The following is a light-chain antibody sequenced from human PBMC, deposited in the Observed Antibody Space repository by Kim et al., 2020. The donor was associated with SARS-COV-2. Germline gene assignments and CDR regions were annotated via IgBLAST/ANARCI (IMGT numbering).Light chain of an antibody. CDR2: DAS. V-gene: IGKV1-33*01. Sequence: DIQMTQSPSSLSASVGDRVTITCQASQDIAEYLNWYQQKPGKAPKLLIYDASTVETGVPSRFSGNGSGTDFTFTISSLQPEDIATYYCQQFDNLPWTFGQWTTLEI. CDR3: QQFDNLPWT. CDR1: QDIAEY. J-gene: IGKJ1*01.